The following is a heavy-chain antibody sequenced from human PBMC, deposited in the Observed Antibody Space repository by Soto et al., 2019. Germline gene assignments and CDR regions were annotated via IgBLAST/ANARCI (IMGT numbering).Heavy chain of an antibody. J-gene: IGHJ4*02. D-gene: IGHD2-2*01. CDR3: TTGLYCSSTSCYNLTDY. V-gene: IGHV3-15*01. CDR2: IKSKTDGGTT. CDR1: GFTFSNAW. Sequence: ESGGGLVKPGGSLRLSCAASGFTFSNAWMSWVRQAPGKGLEWVGRIKSKTDGGTTDYAAPVKGRFTISRDDSKNTLYLQTNSLKTEDTAVYYCTTGLYCSSTSCYNLTDYWGQGTLVTVSS.